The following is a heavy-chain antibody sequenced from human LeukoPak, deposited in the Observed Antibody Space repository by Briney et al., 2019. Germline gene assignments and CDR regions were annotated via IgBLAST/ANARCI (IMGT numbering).Heavy chain of an antibody. CDR3: AGGFDSNPDY. CDR2: IFYSGST. J-gene: IGHJ4*02. V-gene: IGHV4-59*01. Sequence: SETLSLTCTVSGGSISSYYWSWIRQSPGKGLEWIGYIFYSGSTNYNPSLKSRVTISIDTSKNHFSLKLSSVPAADTAVYYCAGGFDSNPDYWGQGTLVTVSS. CDR1: GGSISSYY. D-gene: IGHD3-16*01.